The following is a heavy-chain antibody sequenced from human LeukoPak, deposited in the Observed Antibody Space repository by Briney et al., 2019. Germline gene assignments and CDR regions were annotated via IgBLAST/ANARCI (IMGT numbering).Heavy chain of an antibody. CDR3: PRMFTAGYCSSTTCSGEGVYFDY. CDR2: ICYSGNS. V-gene: IGHV4-59*01. Sequence: SGTLSLTCTVSGGSISSFYWSWIRQPPGKGLEWIGYICYSGNSNYNPSLKSRVTLSIDTSKNQFSLKLSSVTAADTAIYYCPRMFTAGYCSSTTCSGEGVYFDYWGQGTLVTVSS. CDR1: GGSISSFY. D-gene: IGHD2-2*01. J-gene: IGHJ4*02.